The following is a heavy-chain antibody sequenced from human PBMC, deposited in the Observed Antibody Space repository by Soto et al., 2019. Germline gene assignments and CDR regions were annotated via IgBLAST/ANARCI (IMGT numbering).Heavy chain of an antibody. CDR2: ISYDGSNK. CDR3: AKVFSPEGGNYFDY. V-gene: IGHV3-30*18. J-gene: IGHJ4*02. CDR1: GFTFSSYG. Sequence: GGSLRLSCAASGFTFSSYGMHWVRQAPGKGLEWVAVISYDGSNKYYADSVKGRFTISRDNDKNTVFLEMNSLRAEDTAVYYCAKVFSPEGGNYFDYWGQGTLVTVSS.